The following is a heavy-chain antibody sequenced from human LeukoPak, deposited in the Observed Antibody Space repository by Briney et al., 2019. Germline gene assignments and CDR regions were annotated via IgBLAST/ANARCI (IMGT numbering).Heavy chain of an antibody. CDR3: ARDYCSGGSCYPLNWFDP. Sequence: SETLSLTCAVYGGSFSGYYWSWIRQPPGRGLEWIGKINHSGSTNYNPSLKSRVTISVDTSKNQFSLKLSSVTAADTAVYYCARDYCSGGSCYPLNWFDPWGQGTLVTVSS. CDR1: GGSFSGYY. J-gene: IGHJ5*02. D-gene: IGHD2-15*01. CDR2: INHSGST. V-gene: IGHV4-34*01.